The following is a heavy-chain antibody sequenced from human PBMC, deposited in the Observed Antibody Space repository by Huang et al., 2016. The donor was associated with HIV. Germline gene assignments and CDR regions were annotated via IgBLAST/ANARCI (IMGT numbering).Heavy chain of an antibody. CDR3: ARDYYDSRGYGIHAVVDY. V-gene: IGHV7-4-1*02. Sequence: QVQLVQSGSELRKPGASVKVSCQASGYTFTRYAMNWVRQAPGQGLEWMGGINTNTGNPTYAQAFTGRFVLSLDTSVSTAYLQISSLEAEDTAVYYCARDYYDSRGYGIHAVVDYWGQGTLVTVSS. D-gene: IGHD3-22*01. CDR1: GYTFTRYA. CDR2: INTNTGNP. J-gene: IGHJ4*02.